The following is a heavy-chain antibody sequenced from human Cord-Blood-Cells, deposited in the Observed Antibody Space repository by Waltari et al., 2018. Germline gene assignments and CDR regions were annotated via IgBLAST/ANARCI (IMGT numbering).Heavy chain of an antibody. CDR3: ARGYCSGGSCYDY. J-gene: IGHJ4*02. Sequence: EVQLVESGGGLVQPGGSLRLSCAASGLTFSSYWMHWVRQAPGKGLVWVSRINSDGSSTCYADSVKGRFTISRDNAKNTLYLQMNSLRAEDTAVYYCARGYCSGGSCYDYWGQGTLVTVSS. CDR2: INSDGSST. D-gene: IGHD2-15*01. V-gene: IGHV3-74*01. CDR1: GLTFSSYW.